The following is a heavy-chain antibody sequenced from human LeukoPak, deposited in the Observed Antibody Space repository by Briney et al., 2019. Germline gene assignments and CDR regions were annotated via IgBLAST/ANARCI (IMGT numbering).Heavy chain of an antibody. J-gene: IGHJ4*02. CDR3: ARRDVVVPAAMYFDY. CDR2: INHSGST. CDR1: GGSFSGYS. D-gene: IGHD2-2*01. V-gene: IGHV4-34*01. Sequence: SETLSLTCAVYGGSFSGYSWSWIRQPPGKGLEWIGAINHSGSTNYNPSLKSRVTISVHTSKYQFSLMLSTVTAADTAVYYCARRDVVVPAAMYFDYWGQGTRVTVS.